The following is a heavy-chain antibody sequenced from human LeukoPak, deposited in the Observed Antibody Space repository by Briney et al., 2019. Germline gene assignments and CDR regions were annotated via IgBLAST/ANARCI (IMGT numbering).Heavy chain of an antibody. CDR3: ARDESGWSRDY. Sequence: PGGSLRLSCAASGFTFRDYEMNWVRQAPGKGLEWVSFISSSSTSINYADSVKGRFTTTRDNAKNLLYLQMNSLRAADTAVYYCARDESGWSRDYWGQGTLVTVSS. CDR1: GFTFRDYE. D-gene: IGHD6-13*01. CDR2: ISSSSTSI. J-gene: IGHJ4*02. V-gene: IGHV3-48*03.